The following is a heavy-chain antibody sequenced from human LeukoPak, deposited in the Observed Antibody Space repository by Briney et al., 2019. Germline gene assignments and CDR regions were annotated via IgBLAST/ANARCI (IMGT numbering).Heavy chain of an antibody. J-gene: IGHJ4*02. CDR3: ASGRAAHLFDY. D-gene: IGHD6-6*01. CDR1: GFTFSTHW. Sequence: AGGSLRLSCAASGFTFSTHWMIWVRQAPGKGLEWVANIKQDGSEAYYVDSVKGRFTISRDNAKNSLYLQVNSLRAEDTAVYYCASGRAAHLFDYWGQGTLVTVSS. V-gene: IGHV3-7*01. CDR2: IKQDGSEA.